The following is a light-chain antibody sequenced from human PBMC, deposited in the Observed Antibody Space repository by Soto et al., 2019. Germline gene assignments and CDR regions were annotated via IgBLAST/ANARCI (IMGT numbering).Light chain of an antibody. J-gene: IGLJ1*01. Sequence: QSVLTQPASVSGSPGQSITISCTGTSSDVGRYNYVSWYQQHPGKAPKLIIYHVTHRPSGVSNRFSGSKSGNTASLTISGLQAEDEADYYCNSYTTSSTYVFGTGTKLTVL. CDR3: NSYTTSSTYV. CDR2: HVT. V-gene: IGLV2-14*01. CDR1: SSDVGRYNY.